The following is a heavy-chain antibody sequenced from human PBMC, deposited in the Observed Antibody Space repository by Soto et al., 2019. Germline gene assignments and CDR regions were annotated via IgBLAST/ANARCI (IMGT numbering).Heavy chain of an antibody. CDR3: ASTAQDILTGYYIDYYYYGMDV. V-gene: IGHV3-21*04. Sequence: PGGSLRLSCAASGFTFSSYSMNWVRQAPGKGLEWVSSISSSSSYIYYADSVKGRFTISRHNSKNTLYLQMNSLRAEDTAVYYCASTAQDILTGYYIDYYYYGMDVWGQGTTVTVSS. D-gene: IGHD3-9*01. CDR2: ISSSSSYI. J-gene: IGHJ6*02. CDR1: GFTFSSYS.